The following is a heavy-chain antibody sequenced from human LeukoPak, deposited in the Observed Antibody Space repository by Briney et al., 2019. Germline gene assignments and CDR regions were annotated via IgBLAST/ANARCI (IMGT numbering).Heavy chain of an antibody. CDR1: GGSISSYY. D-gene: IGHD6-19*01. V-gene: IGHV4-4*07. CDR3: ARGVPAAMGGYSSGWYVGNWFDP. J-gene: IGHJ5*02. CDR2: IYTSGST. Sequence: SETLSLTCTVSGGSISSYYWSWIRQPAGKGLEWIGRIYTSGSTNYNPSLKSRVTMSVDTSKNQFSLKLSSVTAADTAVYYCARGVPAAMGGYSSGWYVGNWFDPWGQRTLVTVSS.